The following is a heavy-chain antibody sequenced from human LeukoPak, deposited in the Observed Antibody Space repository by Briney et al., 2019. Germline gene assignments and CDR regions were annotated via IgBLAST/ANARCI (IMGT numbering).Heavy chain of an antibody. V-gene: IGHV3-21*01. J-gene: IGHJ3*02. Sequence: GGSLRLSCAASGFTFSSYSMNWVRQAPGKGLEWVSSISSSSSYIYYADSEKGRFTISRDNAKNSLYLQMNSLRAEDTAVYYCARDRGDIRGDAFDIWGQGTMVTVSS. D-gene: IGHD3-9*01. CDR2: ISSSSSYI. CDR3: ARDRGDIRGDAFDI. CDR1: GFTFSSYS.